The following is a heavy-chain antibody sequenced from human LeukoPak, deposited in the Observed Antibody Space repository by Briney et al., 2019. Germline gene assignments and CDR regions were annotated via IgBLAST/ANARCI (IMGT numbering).Heavy chain of an antibody. CDR1: GGSISSYY. J-gene: IGHJ4*02. Sequence: SENVSLTCTVSGGSISSYYWSWTRQPPGKGLEWIGYIYYSGSTNYNRYLKSRVTISVDTSKNQFSLKLSSVTAADTAVYYCAREEDKGTLDYWGQGTIDTVSS. CDR3: AREEDKGTLDY. CDR2: IYYSGST. V-gene: IGHV4-59*01.